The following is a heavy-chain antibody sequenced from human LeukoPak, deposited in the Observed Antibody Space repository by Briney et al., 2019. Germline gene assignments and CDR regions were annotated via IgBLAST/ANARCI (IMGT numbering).Heavy chain of an antibody. Sequence: SETLSLTCAVYGGSFSGYYWSWIRQPPGKGLEWIGEINHSGSTNYNPSLKSRVTISVDTSKNQSPLKLSSVTAADTAVYYCARGRGLRRYSSSSWGGYWGQGTLVTVSS. CDR2: INHSGST. J-gene: IGHJ4*02. D-gene: IGHD6-6*01. CDR3: ARGRGLRRYSSSSWGGY. V-gene: IGHV4-34*01. CDR1: GGSFSGYY.